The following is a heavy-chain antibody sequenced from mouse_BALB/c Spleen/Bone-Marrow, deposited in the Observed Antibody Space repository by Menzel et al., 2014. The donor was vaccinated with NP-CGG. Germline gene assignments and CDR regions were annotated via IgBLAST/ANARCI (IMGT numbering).Heavy chain of an antibody. CDR3: ASRDSSGYVPDY. J-gene: IGHJ2*01. V-gene: IGHV1S132*01. CDR1: GYTFTSYW. D-gene: IGHD3-2*01. Sequence: QVQLQQSGAELVKPGASVKLSCKTSGYTFTSYWIQWVKQRPGQGLGWIGEIFPGTGTTYYNEKFKGKATLTIDTSSSTAYMQLSSLTSEDSSFYCCASRDSSGYVPDYWGQGTTLTVSS. CDR2: IFPGTGTT.